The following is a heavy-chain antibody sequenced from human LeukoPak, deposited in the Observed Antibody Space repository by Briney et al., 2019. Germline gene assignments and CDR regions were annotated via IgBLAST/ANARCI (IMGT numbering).Heavy chain of an antibody. D-gene: IGHD6-19*01. CDR2: IYPSDSDT. Sequence: GESLKISCKGSGYIFINYWIAWVRQMPGKGLEWMGIIYPSDSDTRNNPSFQGQVTLSADKSISSVYLQWSSLKASDTAMYYCARRKVAGNEEGFDIWAKGQWSLSLQ. CDR1: GYIFINYW. V-gene: IGHV5-51*01. J-gene: IGHJ3*02. CDR3: ARRKVAGNEEGFDI.